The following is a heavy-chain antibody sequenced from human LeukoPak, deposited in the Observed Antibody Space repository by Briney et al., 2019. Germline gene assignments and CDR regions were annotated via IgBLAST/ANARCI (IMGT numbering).Heavy chain of an antibody. Sequence: PSETLSLTCAVYGGSFSGYYWSWIRQPPGKGLEWIGEINHSGSTNYNPSLKSRVTISVDTSKNQFSLKLSSVTAADTAVYYCARDHLDIVVVPAAIRNYYYYMDVWGKGTTVTVSS. J-gene: IGHJ6*03. V-gene: IGHV4-34*01. CDR3: ARDHLDIVVVPAAIRNYYYYMDV. CDR1: GGSFSGYY. CDR2: INHSGST. D-gene: IGHD2-2*02.